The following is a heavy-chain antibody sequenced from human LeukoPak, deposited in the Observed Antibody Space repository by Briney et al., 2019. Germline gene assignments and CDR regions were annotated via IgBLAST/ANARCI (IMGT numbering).Heavy chain of an antibody. CDR3: ARGLGYGSGSYRIDAFDI. CDR1: GGSISSYY. V-gene: IGHV4-59*13. Sequence: SETLSLTCTVSGGSISSYYWSWIRQPPGKGLEWIGYIDYSGYTNYNPSLKSRVTISVDTSKNRFSLKLTSVTAADTAVYYCARGLGYGSGSYRIDAFDIWGQGTMVTVSS. J-gene: IGHJ3*02. D-gene: IGHD3-10*01. CDR2: IDYSGYT.